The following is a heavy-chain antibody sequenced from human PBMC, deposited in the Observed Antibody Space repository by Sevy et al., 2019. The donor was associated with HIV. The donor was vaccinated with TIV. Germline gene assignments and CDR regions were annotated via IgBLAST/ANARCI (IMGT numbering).Heavy chain of an antibody. Sequence: SETQSLTCTVSGGSISGYYWSWIRQPPGTGLEWIGYIYYSRSTNYNPSLKSRVTISVDPSKNQFSLKLYSVTAADTAVYYCARRGAGPHCYFDLWGRGTLVTVSS. CDR1: GGSISGYY. CDR3: ARRGAGPHCYFDL. V-gene: IGHV4-59*01. J-gene: IGHJ2*01. CDR2: IYYSRST. D-gene: IGHD3-10*01.